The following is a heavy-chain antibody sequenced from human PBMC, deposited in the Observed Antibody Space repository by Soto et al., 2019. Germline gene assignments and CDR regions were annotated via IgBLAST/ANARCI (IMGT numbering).Heavy chain of an antibody. CDR1: GFTVSSNY. CDR3: ARGGGPDAFDI. D-gene: IGHD3-16*01. J-gene: IGHJ3*02. V-gene: IGHV3-53*04. Sequence: GGSLRLSCAASGFTVSSNYMSWVRQAPGKGLEWVSVIYSGGSTYYADSVKGRFTISRHNSKNTLYLQMNSLRAEDMAVYYCARGGGPDAFDIWGQGTMVTVSS. CDR2: IYSGGST.